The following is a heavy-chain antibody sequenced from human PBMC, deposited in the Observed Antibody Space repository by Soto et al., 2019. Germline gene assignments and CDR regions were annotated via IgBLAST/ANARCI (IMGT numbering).Heavy chain of an antibody. D-gene: IGHD6-19*01. Sequence: QVQLVESGGGVVQPGRSLRLSCAASGFTFSSYAMHRVRQAPGKGLEWVAVISYDGSNKYYADSLKGRFTISRDNSKNTLYLQMNSLRAEETAVYYCARSSCWYYNDPWGQGTLVTVSS. V-gene: IGHV3-30-3*01. CDR1: GFTFSSYA. CDR3: ARSSCWYYNDP. J-gene: IGHJ5*02. CDR2: ISYDGSNK.